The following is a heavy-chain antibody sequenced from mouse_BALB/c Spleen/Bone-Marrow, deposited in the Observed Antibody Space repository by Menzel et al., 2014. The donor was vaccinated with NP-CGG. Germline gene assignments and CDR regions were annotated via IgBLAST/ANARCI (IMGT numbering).Heavy chain of an antibody. J-gene: IGHJ1*01. Sequence: VKLVESGPELVRPGVSVKISCKGSGYTFTDYAMHWVKQSHAKSLEWIGVISTYSGNTNYNQKFKGRATMTVDKSSSTAFMELARLTSEDSAIYYCARGEGYDGWYFDVWGAGTTVTVSS. D-gene: IGHD2-2*01. CDR3: ARGEGYDGWYFDV. CDR2: ISTYSGNT. CDR1: GYTFTDYA. V-gene: IGHV1-67*01.